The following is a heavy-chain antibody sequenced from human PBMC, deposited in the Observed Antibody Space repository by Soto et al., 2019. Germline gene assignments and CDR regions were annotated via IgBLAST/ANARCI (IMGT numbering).Heavy chain of an antibody. V-gene: IGHV1-69*01. D-gene: IGHD5-12*01. CDR1: GGTLSTYA. J-gene: IGHJ4*01. CDR2: IIPIFRTS. Sequence: QVQLVQSGTEVKKPRSSVKVSCKATGGTLSTYAINWVRQAPGQGLEWMGRIIPIFRTSNYAQNFQGRITSTADESAVTAYMELSSLKSEDTAVYYFAIRGYTGYHTDRGPGTLGSVSS. CDR3: AIRGYTGYHTD.